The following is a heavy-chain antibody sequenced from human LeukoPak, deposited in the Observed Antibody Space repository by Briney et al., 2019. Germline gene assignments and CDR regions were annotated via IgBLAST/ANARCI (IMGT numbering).Heavy chain of an antibody. J-gene: IGHJ4*02. CDR1: GGSFSGYY. D-gene: IGHD1-26*01. CDR2: INHSGST. CDR3: AGGDVGATTSDY. Sequence: SETLSLTCAVYGGSFSGYYWSWIRQPPGKGLEWIGEINHSGSTNYNPSLKSRVTISVDTSKNQFSLKLSSVTAADTAVYYYAGGDVGATTSDYWGQGTLVTVSS. V-gene: IGHV4-34*01.